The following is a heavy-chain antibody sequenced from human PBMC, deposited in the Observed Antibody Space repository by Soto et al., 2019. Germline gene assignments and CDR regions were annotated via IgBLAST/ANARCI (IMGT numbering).Heavy chain of an antibody. CDR3: VNTWPERFYYYGMDV. Sequence: GGSLRLSCSASGFTFSSYAMHWVRQAPGKGLEYVSAISSNGGSTYYADSAKGRFTISRDNSKNTLYLQMSSLRAEDTAVYYCVNTWPERFYYYGMDVWGQGTTVTVSS. V-gene: IGHV3-64D*06. J-gene: IGHJ6*02. CDR1: GFTFSSYA. D-gene: IGHD3-16*01. CDR2: ISSNGGST.